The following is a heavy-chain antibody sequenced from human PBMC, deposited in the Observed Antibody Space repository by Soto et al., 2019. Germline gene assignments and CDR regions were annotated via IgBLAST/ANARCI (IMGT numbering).Heavy chain of an antibody. J-gene: IGHJ6*03. CDR2: IYPGDSDT. D-gene: IGHD2-8*02. CDR3: ARHTGSAYYYYYMDV. V-gene: IGHV5-51*01. Sequence: GESLKISCKGSGYSFTSYWIGWVRQMPGKGLEWMGIIYPGDSDTRYSPSFQGQVTISADKSISTAYLQWSSLKASDTAMYYCARHTGSAYYYYYMDVWGKGTTVTVSS. CDR1: GYSFTSYW.